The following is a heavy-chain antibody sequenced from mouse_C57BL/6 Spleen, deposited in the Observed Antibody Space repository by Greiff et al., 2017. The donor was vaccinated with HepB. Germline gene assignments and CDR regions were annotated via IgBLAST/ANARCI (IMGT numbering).Heavy chain of an antibody. D-gene: IGHD1-1*01. CDR1: GYTFTSYW. CDR2: IDPSDSYT. J-gene: IGHJ4*01. V-gene: IGHV1-50*01. CDR3: ARRGLYGSPSMGY. Sequence: QVQLQQPGAELVKPGASVKLSCKASGYTFTSYWMQWVKQRPGQGLEWIGEIDPSDSYTNYNQKFKGKATLTVDTSSSTAYMQLSSLTSEDSAVYCCARRGLYGSPSMGYWGQGTSVTVSS.